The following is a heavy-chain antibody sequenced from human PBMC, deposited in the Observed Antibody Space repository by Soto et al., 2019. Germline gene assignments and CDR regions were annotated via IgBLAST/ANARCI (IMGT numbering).Heavy chain of an antibody. V-gene: IGHV1-18*01. CDR1: GYIFTSYG. CDR2: IRNYNGIT. D-gene: IGHD3-10*01. J-gene: IGHJ4*02. CDR3: AESMGGSGTYVS. Sequence: QVQLVQSGAEVKKPGASVKVSCKASGYIFTSYGISWVRQAPGVGLEWMGWIRNYNGITNNAQKVQVRVTMTTDRSTSTAYMELRGLRSDDTAVYYCAESMGGSGTYVSWGQGTLVTVSS.